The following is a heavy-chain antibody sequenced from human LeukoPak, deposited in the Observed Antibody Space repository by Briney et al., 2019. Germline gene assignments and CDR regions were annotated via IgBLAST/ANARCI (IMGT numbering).Heavy chain of an antibody. Sequence: PGGSLRLSCAASGFTFSSYWMSWVRQAPGKGLEWVANIKQDGSEIYYVDSVKGRFTISRDNAKNSLYLQMNSLRAEDTAVYYCAKESMVRGVIRYYYGMDVWGKGTTVTVSS. D-gene: IGHD3-10*01. CDR3: AKESMVRGVIRYYYGMDV. CDR1: GFTFSSYW. J-gene: IGHJ6*04. V-gene: IGHV3-7*03. CDR2: IKQDGSEI.